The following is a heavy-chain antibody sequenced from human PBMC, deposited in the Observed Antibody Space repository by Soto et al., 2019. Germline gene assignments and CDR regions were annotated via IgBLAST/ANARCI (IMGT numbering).Heavy chain of an antibody. D-gene: IGHD2-8*01. J-gene: IGHJ4*02. V-gene: IGHV3-7*01. CDR1: GFTFSSYW. CDR3: ARDTPSDIVLMVYAKDDY. Sequence: GGSLRLSCAASGFTFSSYWMSWVSQAPGKGLEWVANIKQDGSEKYYVDSVKGRFTISRDNAKNSLYLQMNSLRAEDTAVYYCARDTPSDIVLMVYAKDDYWGQGTLVTVSS. CDR2: IKQDGSEK.